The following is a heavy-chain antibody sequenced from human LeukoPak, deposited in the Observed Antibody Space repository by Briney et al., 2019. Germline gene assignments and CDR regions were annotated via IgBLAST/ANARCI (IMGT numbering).Heavy chain of an antibody. CDR3: ARHSLDIVVVISATDSWFDP. Sequence: PSETLSLTCSVSGDSISSRSFYWGWIRQPPGKGLERFVSIYYSGNTHYNPSLKSRVTLSVDTSKNQFSLKLSSVTAADTAVYYCARHSLDIVVVISATDSWFDPWGQGTLVTVSS. CDR2: IYYSGNT. J-gene: IGHJ5*02. V-gene: IGHV4-39*01. CDR1: GDSISSRSFY. D-gene: IGHD2-15*01.